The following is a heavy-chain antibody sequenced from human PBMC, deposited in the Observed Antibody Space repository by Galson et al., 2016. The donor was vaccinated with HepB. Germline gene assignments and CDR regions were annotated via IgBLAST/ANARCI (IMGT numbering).Heavy chain of an antibody. V-gene: IGHV1-24*01. Sequence: SVKVSCKVSGYYLTELSIHWVRQTPGKGLEWMGGSDPEDDKKIYAQEFQGRVIMTEDTSTDTAYIELSNLTSEDSAVYYCAAAQQLIRSWCGDYWGQGTLVTVSS. D-gene: IGHD6-13*01. CDR2: SDPEDDKK. CDR3: AAAQQLIRSWCGDY. CDR1: GYYLTELS. J-gene: IGHJ4*02.